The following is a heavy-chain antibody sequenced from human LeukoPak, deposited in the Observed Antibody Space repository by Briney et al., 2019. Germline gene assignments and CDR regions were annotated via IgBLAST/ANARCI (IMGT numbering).Heavy chain of an antibody. CDR1: GGTFSSYA. D-gene: IGHD4-17*01. CDR2: IIPIFGTA. CDR3: AREVYGDYVGFQH. Sequence: ASVKVSCKASGGTFSSYAISWVRQAPGQGLEWMGGIIPIFGTANYAQKFQGRVTMTEDTSTDTAYMELSSLRSEDTAVYYCAREVYGDYVGFQHWGQGTLVTVSS. J-gene: IGHJ1*01. V-gene: IGHV1-69*06.